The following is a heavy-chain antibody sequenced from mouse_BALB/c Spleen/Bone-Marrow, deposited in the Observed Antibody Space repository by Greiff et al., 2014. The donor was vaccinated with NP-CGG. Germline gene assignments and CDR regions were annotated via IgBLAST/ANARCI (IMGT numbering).Heavy chain of an antibody. CDR3: ARLITTGGFAH. V-gene: IGHV1-9*01. CDR2: ILPGSGTT. D-gene: IGHD2-4*01. Sequence: VQLQQSGAELMKPGASVKISCKATGYTFSTYWIEWVKQRPGHGLEWIGEILPGSGTTNYNEKFKGKATFTADTSSNTAYMQPSSLTSEDSAVYYCARLITTGGFAHWRQGTLVTVSA. CDR1: GYTFSTYW. J-gene: IGHJ3*01.